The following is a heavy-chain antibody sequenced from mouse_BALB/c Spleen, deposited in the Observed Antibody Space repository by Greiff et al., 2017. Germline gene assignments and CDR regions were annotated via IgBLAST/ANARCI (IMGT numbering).Heavy chain of an antibody. CDR2: ISDGGSYT. CDR3: ARERGYYYGSSYYYAMDY. J-gene: IGHJ4*01. V-gene: IGHV5-4*02. Sequence: EVQGVESGGGLVKPGGSLKLSCAASGFTFSDYYMYWVRQTPEKRLEWVATISDGGSYTYYPDSVKGRFTISRDNAKNNLYLQMSSLKSEDTAMYYCARERGYYYGSSYYYAMDYWGQGTSVTVSS. D-gene: IGHD1-1*01. CDR1: GFTFSDYY.